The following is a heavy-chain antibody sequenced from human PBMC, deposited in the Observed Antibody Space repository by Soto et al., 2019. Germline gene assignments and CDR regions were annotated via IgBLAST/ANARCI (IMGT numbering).Heavy chain of an antibody. CDR1: GFTFSTYW. J-gene: IGHJ4*02. V-gene: IGHV3-7*01. CDR3: VCGGNFFVY. Sequence: EVQLVESGGGLVQPGGSLRLSCAASGFTFSTYWMTWVRRPPGKGLEWVANLDQDGSERYYVDSVRGRFTITRDNAKNSRYLQMNSLRAEGTAVYYFVCGGNFFVYWGQGTLVTVSP. D-gene: IGHD3-16*01. CDR2: LDQDGSER.